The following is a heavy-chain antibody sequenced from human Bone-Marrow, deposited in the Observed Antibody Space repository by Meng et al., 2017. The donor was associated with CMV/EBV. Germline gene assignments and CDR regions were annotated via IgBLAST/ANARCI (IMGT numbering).Heavy chain of an antibody. CDR2: INPNSGGT. CDR3: ATAPVLMVYRAFDP. Sequence: ASVKVSCKASGYTFTGYYMHWVRQAPGQGLEWMGWINPNSGGTNYAQKFQGRVTMTRDTSISTAYMELSRLRSDDTAVYYWATAPVLMVYRAFDPWGQGILVTVSS. D-gene: IGHD2-8*01. J-gene: IGHJ5*02. CDR1: GYTFTGYY. V-gene: IGHV1-2*02.